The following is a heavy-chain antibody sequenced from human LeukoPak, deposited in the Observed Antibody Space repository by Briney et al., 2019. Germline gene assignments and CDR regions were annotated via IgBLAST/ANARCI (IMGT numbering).Heavy chain of an antibody. D-gene: IGHD2-15*01. CDR3: ARGVKNCSGGSCYSLQYFDY. V-gene: IGHV4-39*07. CDR1: GGSISSSSYY. Sequence: PSETLSLTCTVSGGSISSSSYYWGWIRQPPGKGLEWIGSISYSGSTYYNPSLKSRVTISVDTSKKQFSLKLSSVTAADTAVYYCARGVKNCSGGSCYSLQYFDYWGQGTLVTVSS. J-gene: IGHJ4*02. CDR2: ISYSGST.